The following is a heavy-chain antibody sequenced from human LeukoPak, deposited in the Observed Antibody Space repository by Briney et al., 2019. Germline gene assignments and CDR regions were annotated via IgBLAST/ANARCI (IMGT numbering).Heavy chain of an antibody. CDR2: ISTTSKYL. CDR1: GFAFSSYN. D-gene: IGHD7-27*01. J-gene: IGHJ3*01. CDR3: ARDSPNWGDAFDV. Sequence: KPGESLRVSCAASGFAFSSYNMNWVRQAPGKGLEWVSTISTTSKYLVHADSVKGRFIVSRDDAKNSLYLQMSSLRAEDTAVYYCARDSPNWGDAFDVWGPGTIVTVSA. V-gene: IGHV3-21*01.